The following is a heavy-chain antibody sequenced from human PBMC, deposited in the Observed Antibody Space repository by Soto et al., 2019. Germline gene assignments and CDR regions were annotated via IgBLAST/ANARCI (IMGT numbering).Heavy chain of an antibody. J-gene: IGHJ5*02. CDR1: GGTFSSYT. V-gene: IGHV1-69*02. CDR3: ASPGGYDGCWFDH. CDR2: IIPILGIA. Sequence: QVQLVQSGAEVKKPGSSVKVSCKASGGTFSSYTISWVRQAPGQGLEWMGRIIPILGIANYAQKFQGRVTITADKSTSTAYMELSSLRSEDTAVYYCASPGGYDGCWFDHWGQGTLVTVSS. D-gene: IGHD5-12*01.